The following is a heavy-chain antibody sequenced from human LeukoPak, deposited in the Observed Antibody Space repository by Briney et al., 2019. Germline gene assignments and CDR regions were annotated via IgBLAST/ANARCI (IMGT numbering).Heavy chain of an antibody. V-gene: IGHV3-53*01. CDR1: GFTVSSNY. CDR3: ARNPDYYDSRGFYYVDAFDI. Sequence: GGSLRLSCAASGFTVSSNYMSWVRQAPGKGLEWVSVIYSGGSTYYADSVKGRFTISRDNSKNTLYLQMNGLRAEDTAVYYCARNPDYYDSRGFYYVDAFDIWGQGTMVTVSS. J-gene: IGHJ3*02. CDR2: IYSGGST. D-gene: IGHD3-22*01.